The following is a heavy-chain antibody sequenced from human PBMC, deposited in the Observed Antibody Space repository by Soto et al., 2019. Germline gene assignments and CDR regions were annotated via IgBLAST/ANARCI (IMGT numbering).Heavy chain of an antibody. Sequence: QLQLQESGPGLVKPSETLSLTCTVSGGSISSSSYYWGWIRQPPGKGLEWIGSIYYSGSTYYNPSLKSRVTISVDPSKNQFSLKLSSVTAADTAVYYCARQGPYGSGNWFDPWGQGTLVTVSS. J-gene: IGHJ5*02. CDR1: GGSISSSSYY. V-gene: IGHV4-39*01. CDR2: IYYSGST. CDR3: ARQGPYGSGNWFDP. D-gene: IGHD3-10*01.